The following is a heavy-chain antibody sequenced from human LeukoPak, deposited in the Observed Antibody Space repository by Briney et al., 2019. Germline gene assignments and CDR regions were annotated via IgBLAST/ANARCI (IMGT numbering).Heavy chain of an antibody. CDR2: IYYSGST. CDR3: ARGNLYGYFDY. J-gene: IGHJ4*02. V-gene: IGHV4-59*01. CDR1: GGSISSYY. Sequence: SETLSLTCTVSGGSISSYYWSWIRQTPGKGLEWIGYIYYSGSTSYNPSLKSRVTISVDTSKNQFSLKLSSVTAADTAVYYCARGNLYGYFDYWGQGTLVTVSS. D-gene: IGHD3-10*01.